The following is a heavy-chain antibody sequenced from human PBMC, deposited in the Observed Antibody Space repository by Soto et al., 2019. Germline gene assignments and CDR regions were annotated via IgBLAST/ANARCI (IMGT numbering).Heavy chain of an antibody. CDR2: IIPIFGTA. V-gene: IGHV1-69*06. CDR1: GGTFSSYA. J-gene: IGHJ6*02. D-gene: IGHD5-12*01. CDR3: ARVGSMGGYSGYDLYYYYGMDV. Sequence: SVKVSCKXSGGTFSSYAISWVRQAPGQGLEWMGGIIPIFGTANYAQKFQGRVTITADKSTSTAYMELSSLRSEDTAVYYCARVGSMGGYSGYDLYYYYGMDVWGQGTTVTVSS.